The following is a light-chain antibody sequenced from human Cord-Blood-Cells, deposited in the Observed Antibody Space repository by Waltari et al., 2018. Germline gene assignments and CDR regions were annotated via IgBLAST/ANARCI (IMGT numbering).Light chain of an antibody. V-gene: IGLV3-25*03. CDR1: ALPKQY. CDR2: KDS. J-gene: IGLJ2*01. Sequence: SYELTQPPSVSVSPGQTARITCSGDALPKQYAYWYQQKPGQAPVLVIYKDSERPSVITDRFSGSSSRTTVTLTISGVQAEDEADYYCQSADSSGTYVVFGGGTKLTVL. CDR3: QSADSSGTYVV.